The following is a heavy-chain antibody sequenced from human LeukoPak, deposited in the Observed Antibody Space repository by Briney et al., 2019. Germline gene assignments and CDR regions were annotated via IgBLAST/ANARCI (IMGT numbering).Heavy chain of an antibody. V-gene: IGHV4-34*01. D-gene: IGHD2-2*01. Sequence: PSETLSLTCAVYGGSFSGYYWSWIRQPPGKGLEWIGEINHSGSTNYNPSLKSRVTISVNTSKNQFSLKLSSVTAAHTAVYYCARVYCSSTSCYNWFDPWGQGTLVTVSS. CDR3: ARVYCSSTSCYNWFDP. CDR2: INHSGST. CDR1: GGSFSGYY. J-gene: IGHJ5*02.